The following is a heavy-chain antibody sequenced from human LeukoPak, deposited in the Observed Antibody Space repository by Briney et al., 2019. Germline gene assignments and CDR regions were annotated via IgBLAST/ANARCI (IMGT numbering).Heavy chain of an antibody. CDR3: ARHAPITILVVVPNIDY. CDR2: IYYSGTT. D-gene: IGHD3-22*01. J-gene: IGHJ4*02. Sequence: SETLSLTCTVSGGSISSSGYYWGWIRQPPGKGLEWIGNIYYSGTTYYNPSLQSRVTISVDASKNQFSLKLSSVTAADTAVYYCARHAPITILVVVPNIDYWGQGTLVTVSS. V-gene: IGHV4-39*01. CDR1: GGSISSSGYY.